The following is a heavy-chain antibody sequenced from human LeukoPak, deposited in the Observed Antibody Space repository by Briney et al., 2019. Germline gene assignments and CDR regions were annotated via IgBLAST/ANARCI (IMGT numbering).Heavy chain of an antibody. Sequence: GGSLRLSCAASGFTFSDYYMSWIRQAPGKGLEWVSYISSSGSTIYYADSVKGRFTISRDNAKNSLYLQMNSLRAEDTAVYYCARSRLGIVGVTDAFDIWGQGTMVTVSS. D-gene: IGHD1-26*01. J-gene: IGHJ3*02. CDR1: GFTFSDYY. CDR3: ARSRLGIVGVTDAFDI. CDR2: ISSSGSTI. V-gene: IGHV3-11*01.